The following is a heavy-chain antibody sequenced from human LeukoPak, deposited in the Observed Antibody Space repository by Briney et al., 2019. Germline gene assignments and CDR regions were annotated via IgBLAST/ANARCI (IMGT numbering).Heavy chain of an antibody. CDR3: ARGGYGGSRYKYGMDV. D-gene: IGHD5-12*01. CDR1: GGSISSYC. Sequence: TSETLSLTCTVSGGSISSYCWSWIRQPPGKGLEWIGYIFYSGSTNYNPSLKSRVTISVDTSKNHFSLKLSSVTAADTAVYYCARGGYGGSRYKYGMDVWGQGTTVTVSS. V-gene: IGHV4-59*01. J-gene: IGHJ6*02. CDR2: IFYSGST.